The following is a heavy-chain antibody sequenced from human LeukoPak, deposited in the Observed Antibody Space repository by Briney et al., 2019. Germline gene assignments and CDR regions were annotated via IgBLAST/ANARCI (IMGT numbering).Heavy chain of an antibody. CDR1: GGSVSSGSYY. D-gene: IGHD2-8*01. J-gene: IGHJ4*02. V-gene: IGHV4-61*01. Sequence: SETLSLTCTVSGGSVSSGSYYWSWIRQPPGKGLEWIGYIYYSGSTNYNPSLKSRVTISVDTSKNQFSLKLSSVTAADTAVYYCARDLGYCTNGVCHTRFDYWGQGTLVAFSS. CDR2: IYYSGST. CDR3: ARDLGYCTNGVCHTRFDY.